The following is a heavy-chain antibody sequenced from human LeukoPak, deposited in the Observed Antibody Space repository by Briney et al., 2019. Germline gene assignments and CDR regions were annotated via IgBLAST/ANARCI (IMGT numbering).Heavy chain of an antibody. J-gene: IGHJ4*02. D-gene: IGHD5-18*01. CDR2: ISSSSSYI. V-gene: IGHV3-21*01. CDR1: GFTLSSYS. CDR3: ATVSSSYSGYTYGYFDY. Sequence: GGSLRLSCAASGFTLSSYSMNWVRQAPGKGLEWVSSISSSSSYIYYADSVKGRFTISRDNAKNSLYLQMNSLRAEDTAVYYCATVSSSYSGYTYGYFDYWGQGSLVTVSS.